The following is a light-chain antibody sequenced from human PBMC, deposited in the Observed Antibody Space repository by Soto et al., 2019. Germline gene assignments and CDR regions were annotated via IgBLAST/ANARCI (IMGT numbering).Light chain of an antibody. Sequence: DVVMTQSPLSLPVTLGQPASISCRSSQSLVYSDGNTYLNWFQQRPGQSPRRLIYEVSNRDSGVPDRFSGSGSGTDFTLKISRVEAEDVGVYYCMKGTHWPPWTFGQGTKVEIK. CDR1: QSLVYSDGNTY. CDR2: EVS. J-gene: IGKJ1*01. V-gene: IGKV2-30*01. CDR3: MKGTHWPPWT.